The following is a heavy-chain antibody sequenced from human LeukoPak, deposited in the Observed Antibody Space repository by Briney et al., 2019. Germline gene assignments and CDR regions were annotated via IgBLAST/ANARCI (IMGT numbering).Heavy chain of an antibody. J-gene: IGHJ4*02. CDR3: ASLAVAGLSEGY. Sequence: SETLSLTCTVSGGSISSDSYYWACIRQPPGKGLEWIASIYYSGSTYYNPSLKSRVTISVGTSRNQFSLKLSSVTAADTAVYYCASLAVAGLSEGYWGQGTLVIVSS. V-gene: IGHV4-39*01. CDR1: GGSISSDSYY. D-gene: IGHD6-19*01. CDR2: IYYSGST.